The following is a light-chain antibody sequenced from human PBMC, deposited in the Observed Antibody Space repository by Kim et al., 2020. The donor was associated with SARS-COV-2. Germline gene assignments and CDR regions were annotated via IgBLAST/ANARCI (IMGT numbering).Light chain of an antibody. V-gene: IGKV3-15*01. CDR2: GAS. Sequence: SLGERATLSCSASQSVSDNLAWYQQKPGQAPRLLIYGASTRATGIPARFSGSGSGTEFTLTISSLQSEDSAVYYCQQYDDWPPWTFGQGTKVDIK. CDR3: QQYDDWPPWT. J-gene: IGKJ1*01. CDR1: QSVSDN.